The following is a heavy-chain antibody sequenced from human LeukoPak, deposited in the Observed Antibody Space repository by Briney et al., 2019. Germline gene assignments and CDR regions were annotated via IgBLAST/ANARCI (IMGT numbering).Heavy chain of an antibody. D-gene: IGHD2-21*02. J-gene: IGHJ4*02. CDR3: AGRTAATTRPFDY. CDR1: GVSIDSYH. CDR2: FYYTGST. V-gene: IGHV4-59*01. Sequence: SSETLSLTCSVSGVSIDSYHWSWIRQPPGKGLEWIGYFYYTGSTNYSPSFEGRVTISEDTSKYQISLRLTSVTAADTAVYYCAGRTAATTRPFDYWGQGTLVTVSS.